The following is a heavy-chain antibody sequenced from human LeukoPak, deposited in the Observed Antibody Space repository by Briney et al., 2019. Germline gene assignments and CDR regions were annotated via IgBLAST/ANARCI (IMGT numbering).Heavy chain of an antibody. J-gene: IGHJ5*02. V-gene: IGHV4-59*01. CDR1: GGSISSYY. Sequence: TPSETLSLTCTVSGGSISSYYWSWIRQPPGKGLEWIGCIYYSGSTNYNPSLKSRVTISVDTSKNQFSLKLSSVTAADTAVYYCASGPLGYCSGGRCSGWFDPWGQGTLVTVSS. D-gene: IGHD2-15*01. CDR3: ASGPLGYCSGGRCSGWFDP. CDR2: IYYSGST.